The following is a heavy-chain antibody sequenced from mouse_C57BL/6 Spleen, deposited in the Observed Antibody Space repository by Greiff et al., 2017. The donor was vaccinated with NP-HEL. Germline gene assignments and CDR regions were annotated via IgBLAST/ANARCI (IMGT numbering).Heavy chain of an antibody. D-gene: IGHD4-1*01. V-gene: IGHV5-9-1*02. CDR1: GFTFSSYA. CDR3: TREANWETRFDY. CDR2: ISSGGDYI. J-gene: IGHJ2*01. Sequence: EVKLMESGEGLVKPGGSLKLSCAASGFTFSSYAMSWVRQTPEKRLEWVAYISSGGDYIYYADTVKGRFTISRDNARNTLYLQMSSLKSEDTAMYYWTREANWETRFDYWGQGTTLTVSS.